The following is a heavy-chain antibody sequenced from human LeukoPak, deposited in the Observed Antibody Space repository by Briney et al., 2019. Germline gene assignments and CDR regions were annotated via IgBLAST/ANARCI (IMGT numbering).Heavy chain of an antibody. V-gene: IGHV3-7*01. CDR2: IKQDGSEK. CDR3: ARDSVFYYDSSGYYGNY. Sequence: GSLRLSCAASGFTFSSYAMSWVRQAPGKGLEWVANIKQDGSEKYYVDSVKGRFTISRDNAKNSLYLQMNSLRAEDTAVYYCARDSVFYYDSSGYYGNYWGQGTLVTVSS. J-gene: IGHJ4*02. CDR1: GFTFSSYA. D-gene: IGHD3-22*01.